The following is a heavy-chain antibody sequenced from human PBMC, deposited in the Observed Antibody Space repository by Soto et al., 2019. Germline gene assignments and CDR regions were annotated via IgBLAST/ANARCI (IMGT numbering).Heavy chain of an antibody. V-gene: IGHV4-59*13. J-gene: IGHJ4*02. CDR1: GDSINNYY. CDR3: ARESGGCTGGPFHSGIDY. D-gene: IGHD2-8*02. CDR2: VYYSGVT. Sequence: QVQLQESGPGLVKPSETLSLTCTASGDSINNYYWSWIRQPPGRGLEWLGYVYYSGVTTYNPSLTNRVAISLDPSKRHCSLKLPSLTAADSAVYYCARESGGCTGGPFHSGIDYWGQGTLVTVAP.